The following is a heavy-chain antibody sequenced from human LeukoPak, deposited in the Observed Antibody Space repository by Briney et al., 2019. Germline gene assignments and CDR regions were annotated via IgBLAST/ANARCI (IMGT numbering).Heavy chain of an antibody. CDR1: GFTFSSYA. V-gene: IGHV3-23*01. Sequence: PGGSLRLSCVASGFTFSSYAMTWVRQAPGKGLEWVSAISGNGGSTYYADSVKGRFTISRDNSKSTLYLQMNSLRAEDTAVYYCAKERSSAYYYDSSGYFDYWGQGTLVTVSS. CDR2: ISGNGGST. J-gene: IGHJ4*02. D-gene: IGHD3-22*01. CDR3: AKERSSAYYYDSSGYFDY.